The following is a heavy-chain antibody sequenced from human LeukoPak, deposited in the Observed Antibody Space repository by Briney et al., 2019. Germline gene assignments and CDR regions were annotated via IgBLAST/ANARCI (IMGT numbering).Heavy chain of an antibody. CDR1: GGSFSGYY. J-gene: IGHJ6*02. CDR3: ARGSAINDFWSGTSMDV. CDR2: INHSGST. Sequence: ASQTLSLTCAVYGGSFSGYYWSWIRQPPGKGLEWIGEINHSGSTNYNLSLKSRVTISVDTSKNQFSLKLSSVTAADTAVYYCARGSAINDFWSGTSMDVWGQGTTVTVSS. V-gene: IGHV4-34*01. D-gene: IGHD3-3*01.